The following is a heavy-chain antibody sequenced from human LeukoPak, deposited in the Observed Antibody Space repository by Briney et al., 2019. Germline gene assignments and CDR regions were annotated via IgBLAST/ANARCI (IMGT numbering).Heavy chain of an antibody. Sequence: PGGSLRLSCAASGFTFDDYAMHWVRQAPGKGLEWVSGISWNSGSIGYADSVRGRFIISRDNAKNSLYLQMNSLRAEDTALYYCAKDLNVDTAMAIDYWGQGTLVTVSS. J-gene: IGHJ4*02. CDR1: GFTFDDYA. V-gene: IGHV3-9*01. CDR3: AKDLNVDTAMAIDY. CDR2: ISWNSGSI. D-gene: IGHD5-18*01.